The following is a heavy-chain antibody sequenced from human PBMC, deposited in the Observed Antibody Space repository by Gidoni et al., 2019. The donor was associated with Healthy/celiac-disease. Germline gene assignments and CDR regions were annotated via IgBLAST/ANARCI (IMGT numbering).Heavy chain of an antibody. D-gene: IGHD3-10*01. CDR1: GFTFRTAW. CDR3: TTDPPPVILWFGELSRSHAFDI. J-gene: IGHJ3*02. V-gene: IGHV3-15*01. CDR2: IKSKTDGGTT. Sequence: EVQLVESGGGLVKPGGSLRLSCADSGFTFRTAWMSWVPPAPGKGLEWVGRIKSKTDGGTTDYAAPVKGRFTISRDDSKNTLYLQMNSLKTEDTAVYYCTTDPPPVILWFGELSRSHAFDIWGQGTMVTVSS.